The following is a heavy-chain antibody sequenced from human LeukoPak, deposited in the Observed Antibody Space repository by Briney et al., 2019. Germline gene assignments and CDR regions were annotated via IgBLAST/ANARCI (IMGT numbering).Heavy chain of an antibody. J-gene: IGHJ4*02. CDR1: GYTFTSYY. V-gene: IGHV1-46*01. CDR2: INPSGGST. Sequence: ASVKVSCKASGYTFTSYYMHRVRQAPGQGLEWMGIINPSGGSTSYAQKFRGRVTMTRDMSTSTVYMELSSLRSEDTAVYYCARSTGTTFHFDYWGQGTLVTVSS. D-gene: IGHD1-7*01. CDR3: ARSTGTTFHFDY.